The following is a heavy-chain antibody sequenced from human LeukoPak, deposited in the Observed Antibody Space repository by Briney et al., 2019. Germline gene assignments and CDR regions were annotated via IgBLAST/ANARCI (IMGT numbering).Heavy chain of an antibody. V-gene: IGHV4-34*01. CDR3: TRQSGTVTPIDY. Sequence: SETLSLTCAVSSGSLSGYSWGWIRQAPGKGLDWIGEIHYSGSTTYNSSLKNRVTISLDKPKSQFSLILTSVTAADTAVYYCTRQSGTVTPIDYWGQGILVTVSS. CDR2: IHYSGST. CDR1: SGSLSGYS. J-gene: IGHJ4*02. D-gene: IGHD4-17*01.